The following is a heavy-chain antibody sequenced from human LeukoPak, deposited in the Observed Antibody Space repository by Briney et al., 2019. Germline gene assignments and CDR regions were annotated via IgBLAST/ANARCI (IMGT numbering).Heavy chain of an antibody. D-gene: IGHD3-22*01. CDR3: ARVVDDSRSDYFDY. Sequence: SVKVSCKASGGTFSSYAISWVRQAPGQGLEWMGRIIPILGIANYAQKFQGRVTITADKSTSTAYMELSSLRSEDTAVYYCARVVDDSRSDYFDYWGQGTLVTVSS. CDR2: IIPILGIA. CDR1: GGTFSSYA. J-gene: IGHJ4*02. V-gene: IGHV1-69*04.